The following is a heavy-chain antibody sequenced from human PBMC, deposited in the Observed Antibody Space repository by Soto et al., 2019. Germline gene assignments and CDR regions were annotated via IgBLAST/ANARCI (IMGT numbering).Heavy chain of an antibody. CDR3: ARQSQWPDAFDI. CDR1: GYTFTSYY. V-gene: IGHV1-46*03. J-gene: IGHJ3*02. D-gene: IGHD6-19*01. CDR2: INPSGGST. Sequence: ASVKVSCKASGYTFTSYYTHWVRQAPGQGLEWMGIINPSGGSTSYAQKFQGRVTMTRDTSTSTVYMELSSLRSEDTAVYYCARQSQWPDAFDIWGQGTMVTVSS.